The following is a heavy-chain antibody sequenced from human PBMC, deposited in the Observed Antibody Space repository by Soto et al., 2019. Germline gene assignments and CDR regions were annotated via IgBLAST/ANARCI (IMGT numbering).Heavy chain of an antibody. V-gene: IGHV4-59*01. CDR2: IYYSGST. D-gene: IGHD3-22*01. CDR1: GGSISSYY. CDR3: ARDLYYYDSSGYYHPVWYFDY. J-gene: IGHJ4*02. Sequence: ETLSLTCTVSGGSISSYYWSWIRQPPGKGLEWIGYIYYSGSTNYNPSLKSRVTISVDTSKNQFSLKLSSVTAADTAVYYCARDLYYYDSSGYYHPVWYFDYWGQETLVTVSS.